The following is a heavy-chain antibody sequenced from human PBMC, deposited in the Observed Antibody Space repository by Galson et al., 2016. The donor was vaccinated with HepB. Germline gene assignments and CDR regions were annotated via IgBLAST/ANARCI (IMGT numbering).Heavy chain of an antibody. CDR1: GGTFSRYA. CDR3: ARERGWKVHLYYFNS. V-gene: IGHV1-69*13. D-gene: IGHD1-1*01. CDR2: IIPIFGTA. Sequence: SVKVSCKASGGTFSRYAISWVRQAPGQGLEWMGGIIPIFGTANYAQKFQGRVTITADESTNTVYIKLSSLRSEDTAVYYCARERGWKVHLYYFNSWGQGTLVTVSS. J-gene: IGHJ4*02.